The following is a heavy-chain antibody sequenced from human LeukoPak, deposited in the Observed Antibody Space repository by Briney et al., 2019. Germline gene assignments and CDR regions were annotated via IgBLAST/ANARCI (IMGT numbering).Heavy chain of an antibody. CDR2: INANSGTT. CDR1: GFTFSDYS. D-gene: IGHD6-19*01. J-gene: IGHJ5*01. Sequence: PGGSLRLSCAASGFTFSDYSVSWVRQPPGKGLEWVSTINANSGTTSYAASVRGRFTISRDNSKNTLYLQVNTLRADDTATYYCAKPISGGLAVTADWFHPWGQGTLVVVSS. V-gene: IGHV3-23*01. CDR3: AKPISGGLAVTADWFHP.